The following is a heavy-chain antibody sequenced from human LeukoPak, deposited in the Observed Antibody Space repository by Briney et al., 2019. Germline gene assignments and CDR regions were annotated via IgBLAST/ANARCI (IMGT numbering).Heavy chain of an antibody. D-gene: IGHD2-2*01. CDR2: ISSSSRYI. CDR1: RFTFSSYS. Sequence: GGSLRLSCAASRFTFSSYSMNWVRQAPGKGLEWVSSISSSSRYIYYADSVKGRFTTSRDNAKNSLYLQMNSLRAEDTAVYYCARSGYCSSTSCSPVPYAFDIWGQGTMVTVSS. J-gene: IGHJ3*02. V-gene: IGHV3-21*01. CDR3: ARSGYCSSTSCSPVPYAFDI.